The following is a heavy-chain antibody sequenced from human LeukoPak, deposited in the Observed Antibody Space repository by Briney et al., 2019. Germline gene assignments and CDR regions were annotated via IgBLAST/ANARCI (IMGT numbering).Heavy chain of an antibody. CDR2: IYSGGGT. Sequence: GGSLSLSCAASGFTVSSNYMSWVRQAPGKGLEWVSVIYSGGGTYYADSVKGRFTISRDNSKNTLYLQMNSLRAEDTAVYYCARWACSSASCYNDYWGQGTLVTVSS. CDR1: GFTVSSNY. CDR3: ARWACSSASCYNDY. V-gene: IGHV3-53*01. J-gene: IGHJ4*02. D-gene: IGHD2-2*02.